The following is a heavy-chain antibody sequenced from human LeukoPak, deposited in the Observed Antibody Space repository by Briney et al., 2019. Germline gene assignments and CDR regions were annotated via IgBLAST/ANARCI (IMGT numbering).Heavy chain of an antibody. J-gene: IGHJ6*02. CDR3: AREAWVSGDSKYRYYGIDV. Sequence: SETLSLTCTVSGASISSYYWSWIRQPPGKGLEWIGYIDYSGSTNYTPSLKSRVTISVDTSKNQFSLKLSSVTAADTALNYCAREAWVSGDSKYRYYGIDVWGQGTTVTVSS. CDR1: GASISSYY. CDR2: IDYSGST. V-gene: IGHV4-59*01. D-gene: IGHD4-17*01.